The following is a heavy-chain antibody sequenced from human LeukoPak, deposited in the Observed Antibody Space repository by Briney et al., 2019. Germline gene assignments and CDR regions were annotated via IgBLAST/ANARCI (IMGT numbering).Heavy chain of an antibody. CDR2: IRSKAYGGTT. V-gene: IGHV3-49*03. Sequence: GGSLRLSCTASGFTFGDYAMSWFRQAPGKGLERVGFIRSKAYGGTTEYAASVKGRFTISRDDSKSIAYLQMNSLKTEDTAVYYCTRAGGYYYDSSGYYSPGYFDYWGQGTLVTVSS. CDR1: GFTFGDYA. J-gene: IGHJ4*02. CDR3: TRAGGYYYDSSGYYSPGYFDY. D-gene: IGHD3-22*01.